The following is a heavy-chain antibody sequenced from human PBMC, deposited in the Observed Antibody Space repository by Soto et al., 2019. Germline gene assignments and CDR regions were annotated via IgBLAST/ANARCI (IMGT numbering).Heavy chain of an antibody. D-gene: IGHD1-1*01. J-gene: IGHJ5*02. Sequence: SEPLTLTCTVSGWCMSVDYGSWSRQPPGKGLEWIGYIYYSGSTNYNPSLKSRVTISVDTSKNQFSLKLSSVTAADTAVYYCARHVVGNRNWFDPWGQGTLVTVSS. CDR2: IYYSGST. CDR3: ARHVVGNRNWFDP. V-gene: IGHV4-59*08. CDR1: GWCMSVDY.